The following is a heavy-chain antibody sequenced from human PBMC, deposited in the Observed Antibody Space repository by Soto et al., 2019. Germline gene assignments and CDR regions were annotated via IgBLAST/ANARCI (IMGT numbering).Heavy chain of an antibody. J-gene: IGHJ4*02. CDR2: ITPMFGTP. CDR1: GGTFSRYT. V-gene: IGHV1-69*13. CDR3: ARDGTLYDSSAYYYLY. Sequence: SVKVSCKASGGTFSRYTITWVRQAPGQGLERMGGITPMFGTPNYAQKFQGRVTITADESTSTAYMELSSLRSEDTAMYYCARDGTLYDSSAYYYLYWGQGTLVTVSS. D-gene: IGHD3-22*01.